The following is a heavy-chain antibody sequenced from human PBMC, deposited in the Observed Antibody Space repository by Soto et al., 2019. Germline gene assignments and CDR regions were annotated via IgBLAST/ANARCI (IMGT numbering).Heavy chain of an antibody. J-gene: IGHJ6*02. Sequence: GGSLRLSCAASGFTFSSYATSWVRQAPGKGLEWVSAISGSGGSTYYADSVKGRFTISRDNSKNTLYLQMNSLRAEDTAVYYCAKEQLAPLYYYYGMDVWGQGTTVTVSS. CDR3: AKEQLAPLYYYYGMDV. D-gene: IGHD6-6*01. CDR2: ISGSGGST. V-gene: IGHV3-23*01. CDR1: GFTFSSYA.